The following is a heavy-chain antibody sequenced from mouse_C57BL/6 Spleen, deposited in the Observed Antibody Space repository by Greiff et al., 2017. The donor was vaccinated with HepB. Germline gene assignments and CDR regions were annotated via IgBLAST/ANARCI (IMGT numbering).Heavy chain of an antibody. V-gene: IGHV5-17*01. CDR1: GFTFSDYG. Sequence: DVQLVESGGGLVKPGGSLKLSCAASGFTFSDYGMHWVRQALEKGLEWVAYISSGSSTIYYADTVKGRFTISRDNAKNTLFLQMTSLRSEDTAMYYGARKGDGNYVYFDYWGQGTTLTVSS. CDR3: ARKGDGNYVYFDY. CDR2: ISSGSSTI. D-gene: IGHD2-1*01. J-gene: IGHJ2*01.